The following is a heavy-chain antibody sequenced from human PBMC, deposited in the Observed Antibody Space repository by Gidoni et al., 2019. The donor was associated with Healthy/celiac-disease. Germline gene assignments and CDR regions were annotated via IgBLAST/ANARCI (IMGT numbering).Heavy chain of an antibody. J-gene: IGHJ4*02. CDR3: AKGRYSSSSASLFDY. CDR2: ISWNSGSI. CDR1: GFTFDDYA. Sequence: EVQLVDSGGGLVQPGRSLRLSWASTGFTFDDYAMHWVRPAPGKGLEWVSGISWNSGSIGYADSVKGRFTISRDNAKNSLYLQMNSLRAEDTALYYCAKGRYSSSSASLFDYWGQGTLVTVSS. V-gene: IGHV3-9*01. D-gene: IGHD6-6*01.